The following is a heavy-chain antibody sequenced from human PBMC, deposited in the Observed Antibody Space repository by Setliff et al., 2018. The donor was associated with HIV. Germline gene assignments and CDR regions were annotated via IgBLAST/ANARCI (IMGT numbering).Heavy chain of an antibody. Sequence: GGSLRLSCAASGFTFSSYWMSWVRQAPGKGLEWVANIKQDGSEMYYVDSVKGRFTISRDNAKNSLFLQMKSLRAEDTAVYYCARSFWGFVRNAASDIWGQGTMVTVSS. D-gene: IGHD3-16*01. V-gene: IGHV3-7*01. CDR2: IKQDGSEM. J-gene: IGHJ3*02. CDR1: GFTFSSYW. CDR3: ARSFWGFVRNAASDI.